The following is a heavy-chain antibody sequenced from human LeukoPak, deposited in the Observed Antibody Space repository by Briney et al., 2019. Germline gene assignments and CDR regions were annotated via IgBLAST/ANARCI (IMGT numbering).Heavy chain of an antibody. D-gene: IGHD6-13*01. J-gene: IGHJ4*02. V-gene: IGHV3-23*01. Sequence: LRLSXXASXXTXSSYAMSWVRQAXGKGLEWVSAISGSGDSTYYGDSVKGRFTISRDNSKNTLYLQMNSLRAEDTAVYYCAKTRPLDSSSWSHGDYWGQGTLVTVSS. CDR3: AKTRPLDSSSWSHGDY. CDR1: XXTXSSYA. CDR2: ISGSGDST.